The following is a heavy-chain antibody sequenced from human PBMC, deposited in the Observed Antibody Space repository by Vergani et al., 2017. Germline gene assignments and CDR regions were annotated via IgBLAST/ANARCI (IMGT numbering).Heavy chain of an antibody. CDR1: GFTFIMHA. V-gene: IGHV3-23*01. CDR3: AKVGRSEVAGTFGAFDI. D-gene: IGHD6-19*01. Sequence: EVQLLESGGDLVQPGGSLRLSCAASGFTFIMHAMSWVRQAPGKGLEWVSTLSASDRRTNYADSVKGRFTISRDISKNTLFLHMNSLRPEDTAVYYCAKVGRSEVAGTFGAFDIWVQGTMVTVSS. J-gene: IGHJ3*02. CDR2: LSASDRRT.